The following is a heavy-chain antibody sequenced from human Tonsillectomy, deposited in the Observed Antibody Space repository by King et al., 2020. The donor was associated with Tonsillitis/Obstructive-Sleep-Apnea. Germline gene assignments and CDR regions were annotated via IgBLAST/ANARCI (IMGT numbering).Heavy chain of an antibody. J-gene: IGHJ6*03. D-gene: IGHD3-3*01. CDR1: GFTFSSYS. Sequence: VQLVESGGGLVQPGGSLKLSCAASGFTFSSYSMNWVRQAPGKGLEWLSYIDRSSSIIYYADSVKCRFTISRDKAKNSLYLQMNSLRDEETAVYYCARSEWLDFMDVWGKGTTVSVSS. CDR3: ARSEWLDFMDV. CDR2: IDRSSSII. V-gene: IGHV3-48*02.